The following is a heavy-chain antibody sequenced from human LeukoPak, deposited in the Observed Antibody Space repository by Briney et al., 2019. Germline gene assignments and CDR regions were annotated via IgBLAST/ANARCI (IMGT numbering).Heavy chain of an antibody. CDR2: IYSTGST. Sequence: SQTLSLTCTVSGGSISSGGYYWSWLRQFPGKGLEWLGYIYSTGSTYYNPSLKSRIFMSVDTSKNQFSLNLSSMTAADTAVYFCARTVYCSTRSCNWFDPWGQGTLVTVSS. V-gene: IGHV4-31*03. J-gene: IGHJ5*02. D-gene: IGHD2-2*01. CDR1: GGSISSGGYY. CDR3: ARTVYCSTRSCNWFDP.